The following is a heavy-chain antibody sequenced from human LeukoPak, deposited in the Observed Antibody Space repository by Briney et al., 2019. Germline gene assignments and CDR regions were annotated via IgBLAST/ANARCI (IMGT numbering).Heavy chain of an antibody. J-gene: IGHJ3*02. CDR2: INPNSGGT. V-gene: IGHV1-2*02. Sequence: ASVKVSCKASGYTFTGYYMHWVRQAPGQGLEWIGWINPNSGGTNYAQKFQGRVTMTRDTSISTAYMELSRLRSDDTAVYYRARILSSWPTRGAFDIWGQGTMVTVSS. CDR1: GYTFTGYY. CDR3: ARILSSWPTRGAFDI. D-gene: IGHD6-13*01.